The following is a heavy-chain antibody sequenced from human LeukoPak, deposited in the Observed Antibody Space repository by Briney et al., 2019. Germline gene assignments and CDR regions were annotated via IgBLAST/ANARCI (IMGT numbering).Heavy chain of an antibody. Sequence: SETLSLTCTVSGGSISSYYWSWIRQPPGKGLEWIGYIYYSGSTNYNPSLKSRVTISVDTSKNQFSLKLSPVTAADTAVYYCARDRGIVGAKGLDYWGQGTLVTVSS. CDR1: GGSISSYY. CDR3: ARDRGIVGAKGLDY. D-gene: IGHD1-26*01. J-gene: IGHJ4*02. V-gene: IGHV4-59*01. CDR2: IYYSGST.